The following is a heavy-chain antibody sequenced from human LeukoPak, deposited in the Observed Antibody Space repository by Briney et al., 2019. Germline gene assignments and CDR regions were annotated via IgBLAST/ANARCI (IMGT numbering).Heavy chain of an antibody. CDR2: IYYSGST. D-gene: IGHD3-10*01. V-gene: IGHV4-39*02. CDR3: AREGIMVRGVITADY. Sequence: SETLSLTCTVSGGSISSSSYYWGWIRQPPGKGLEWIGSIYYSGSTYYSPSLKSRVTISVDTSKNQFPLKLSSVTAADTAVYYCAREGIMVRGVITADYWGQGALVTVSS. CDR1: GGSISSSSYY. J-gene: IGHJ4*02.